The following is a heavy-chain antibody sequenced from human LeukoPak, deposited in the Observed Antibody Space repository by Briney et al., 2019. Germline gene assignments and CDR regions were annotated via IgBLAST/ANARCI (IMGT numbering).Heavy chain of an antibody. D-gene: IGHD4-17*01. CDR1: GFTFSSYW. Sequence: GGSLRLSCAASGFTFSSYWMHWVRQAPGKRLVWVSRINSDGSSTSYADSVKGRFTISRDNAKNTLYLQMNSLRAEDTAVYYCARTRPPYGDSDYYYYGMDVWGQGTTVTVSS. CDR2: INSDGSST. CDR3: ARTRPPYGDSDYYYYGMDV. J-gene: IGHJ6*02. V-gene: IGHV3-74*01.